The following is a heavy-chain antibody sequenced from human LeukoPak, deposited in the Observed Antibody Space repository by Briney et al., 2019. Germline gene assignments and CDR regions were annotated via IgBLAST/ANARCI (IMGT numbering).Heavy chain of an antibody. J-gene: IGHJ4*02. D-gene: IGHD5-12*01. CDR2: ISSSSSYI. V-gene: IGHV3-21*01. CDR1: GFTFSSYS. CDR3: ARDRGYSGYVDY. Sequence: GGSLRLSCAASGFTFSSYSMNWVRQAPGKGLEWVSSISSSSSYIYYADSVKGRFTISRDNAKNSLYLQMNSLRAEDTAVYYCARDRGYSGYVDYWGQGTLVTVSS.